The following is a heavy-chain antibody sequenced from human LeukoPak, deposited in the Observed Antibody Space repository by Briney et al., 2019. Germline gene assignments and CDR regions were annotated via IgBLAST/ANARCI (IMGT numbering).Heavy chain of an antibody. CDR2: ISYDGSNK. CDR3: ARDRGWLQLAYYYYGMDV. D-gene: IGHD5-24*01. Sequence: GRSLRLSCAASGFTFSSYAMHGVRQAPGKGLEWVAVISYDGSNKYYADSVKGRFTISRDNSKNTLYLQMNSLRAEDTAVYYCARDRGWLQLAYYYYGMDVWGQGTTVTVSS. J-gene: IGHJ6*02. V-gene: IGHV3-30-3*01. CDR1: GFTFSSYA.